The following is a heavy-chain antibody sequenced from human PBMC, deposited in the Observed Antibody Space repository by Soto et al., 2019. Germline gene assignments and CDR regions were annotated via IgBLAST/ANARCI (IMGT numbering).Heavy chain of an antibody. Sequence: SETLSLTCTVSGGSISSSSYYWGWIRQPPGKGLEWIGSIYYSGSTYYNPSLKSRVTISVDTSKNQFSLKLSSVTAADTAVYYCARHQVRRETGNDPWGQGTLVTVSS. CDR1: GGSISSSSYY. CDR3: ARHQVRRETGNDP. J-gene: IGHJ5*02. D-gene: IGHD3-10*01. CDR2: IYYSGST. V-gene: IGHV4-39*01.